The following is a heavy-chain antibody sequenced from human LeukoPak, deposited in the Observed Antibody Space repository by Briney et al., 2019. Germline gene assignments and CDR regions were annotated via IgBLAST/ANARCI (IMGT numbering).Heavy chain of an antibody. V-gene: IGHV1-69*06. J-gene: IGHJ5*02. Sequence: SVKVSCKASGGTFSSYAISWVRQAPGQGLEWMGGIIPIFGTANYAQKFQGRVTITADKSTSTAYMGLSSLRSEDTAVYYCARSREQEWILWFGREDWFDPWGQGTLVTVSS. D-gene: IGHD3-10*01. CDR3: ARSREQEWILWFGREDWFDP. CDR1: GGTFSSYA. CDR2: IIPIFGTA.